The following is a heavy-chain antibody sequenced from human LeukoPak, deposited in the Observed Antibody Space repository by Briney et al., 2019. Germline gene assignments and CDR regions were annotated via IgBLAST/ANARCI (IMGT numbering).Heavy chain of an antibody. CDR2: IIPIFGTA. CDR1: GYTFTSYY. V-gene: IGHV1-69*13. CDR3: ARDRGYYYYYGMDV. J-gene: IGHJ6*02. Sequence: SVTVSCTASGYTFTSYYMHWVRQAPGQGLEWMGGIIPIFGTANYAQKFQGRVTITADESTSTAYMELSSLRSEDTAVYYCARDRGYYYYYGMDVWGQGTTVTVSS.